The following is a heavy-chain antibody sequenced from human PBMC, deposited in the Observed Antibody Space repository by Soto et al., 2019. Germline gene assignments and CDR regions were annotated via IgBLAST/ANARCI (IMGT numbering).Heavy chain of an antibody. CDR2: IGTTGGT. J-gene: IGHJ4*02. Sequence: EVQLVESGGGLVQPGGSLRLSCSASGFTFSSYDMHWVRQGTGKGLEWVSAIGTTGGTYYAGSVKGRFTISRENAKNSLYLQMNSLRAGDTAIYFCARAIGPTLFDYWGQGTLVTVSS. V-gene: IGHV3-13*04. CDR3: ARAIGPTLFDY. D-gene: IGHD3-22*01. CDR1: GFTFSSYD.